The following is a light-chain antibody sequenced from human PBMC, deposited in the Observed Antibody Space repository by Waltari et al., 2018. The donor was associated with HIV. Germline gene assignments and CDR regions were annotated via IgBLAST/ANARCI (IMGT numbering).Light chain of an antibody. V-gene: IGLV1-44*01. CDR3: STWDDRLSIPV. Sequence: QSALVQPPSLSVTPGQRVTISCSGSISNIGINPVNWYRRVPGAAPKLLICMGEQRASGVPDRFSASKSGTSASLAISGLQSEDEADYFCSTWDDRLSIPVFGGGTFLTV. J-gene: IGLJ3*02. CDR1: ISNIGINP. CDR2: MGE.